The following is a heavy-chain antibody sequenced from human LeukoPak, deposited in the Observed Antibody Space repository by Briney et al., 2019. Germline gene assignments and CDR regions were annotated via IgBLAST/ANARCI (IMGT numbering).Heavy chain of an antibody. J-gene: IGHJ4*02. CDR2: ISGRGGST. Sequence: GGSLRLSCAASGFTFSSYAMSWVRQAPGKGLEWVSAISGRGGSTYYADSVKGRFTISRDNSKNTLYLQMNSLRAEDTAVYYCATPPDYDSSGYYLFDYWGQGTLVTVSS. CDR1: GFTFSSYA. D-gene: IGHD3-22*01. V-gene: IGHV3-23*01. CDR3: ATPPDYDSSGYYLFDY.